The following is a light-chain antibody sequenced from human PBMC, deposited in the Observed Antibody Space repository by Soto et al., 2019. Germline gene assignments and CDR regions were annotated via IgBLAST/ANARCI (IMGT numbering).Light chain of an antibody. CDR2: GSS. CDR3: QQYNDWPRT. J-gene: IGKJ5*01. V-gene: IGKV3-15*01. Sequence: EIVMTQSPATLSVSPGESVTLSCRASQLFSSNLAWYQRRPGQAPRLLIYGSSTRATGVPPRFSGSASGTEFTLTISSLQSEDFGVYYCQQYNDWPRTFGQGTLEIK. CDR1: QLFSSN.